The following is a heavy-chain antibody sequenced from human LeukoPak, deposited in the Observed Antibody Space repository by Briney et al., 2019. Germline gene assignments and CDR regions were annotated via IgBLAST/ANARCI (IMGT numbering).Heavy chain of an antibody. CDR2: ISSSSSYI. D-gene: IGHD5-12*01. J-gene: IGHJ4*02. Sequence: GGSLRLSCAASGFTFSSYSMNWVRQAPGKGLEWVSSISSSSSYIYYADSVKGRFTISRDNAKNSLYLQMNSLRAEDTAVYYCGKGVMVATNDYGGQGTLFTVPS. V-gene: IGHV3-21*01. CDR3: GKGVMVATNDY. CDR1: GFTFSSYS.